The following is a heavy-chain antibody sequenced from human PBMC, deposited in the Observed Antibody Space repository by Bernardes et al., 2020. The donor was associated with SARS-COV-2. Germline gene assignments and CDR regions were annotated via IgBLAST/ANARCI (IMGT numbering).Heavy chain of an antibody. V-gene: IGHV1-18*01. Sequence: SVKISSNASGYTFTTYGISWVRQSPGQGLEWMGWISTNTGNTNYAQKLQGRVTMTTDTSTSTAYMDLRSLRSNDTAMYYCARVPCTIRCSYYYGMDVWGQGTTVTVSS. CDR3: ARVPCTIRCSYYYGMDV. CDR2: ISTNTGNT. CDR1: GYTFTTYG. J-gene: IGHJ6*02. D-gene: IGHD2-8*01.